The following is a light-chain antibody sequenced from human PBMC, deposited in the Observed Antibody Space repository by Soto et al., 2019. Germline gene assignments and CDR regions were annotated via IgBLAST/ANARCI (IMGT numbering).Light chain of an antibody. CDR2: DAS. V-gene: IGKV3-11*01. Sequence: EIVLTQSPATLSLSPGERATLSCRASQSVSSYLAWYQQKPGQAPRLLIYDASNRATGIPARFSGSGSGTDFTLTISSLEPEDFAVYYSQQRSNWPPTFGQGTKEEIK. CDR3: QQRSNWPPT. CDR1: QSVSSY. J-gene: IGKJ1*01.